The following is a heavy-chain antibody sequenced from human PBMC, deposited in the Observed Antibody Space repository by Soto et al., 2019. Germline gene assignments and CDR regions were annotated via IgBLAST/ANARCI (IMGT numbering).Heavy chain of an antibody. Sequence: GESLKISCKGSGYSFTTYWIGWVRQMPGKGPEWMGMIYPGDSDTTYSPSFQGQVTISADKSISAAYLQWTSLKASDTAMYYCARLITLTNYYMDVWGKGTTVTVSS. CDR1: GYSFTTYW. CDR3: ARLITLTNYYMDV. J-gene: IGHJ6*03. CDR2: IYPGDSDT. V-gene: IGHV5-51*01. D-gene: IGHD1-20*01.